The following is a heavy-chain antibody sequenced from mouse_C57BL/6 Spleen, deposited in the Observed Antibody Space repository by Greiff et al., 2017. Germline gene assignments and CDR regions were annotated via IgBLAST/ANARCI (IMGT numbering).Heavy chain of an antibody. Sequence: QVQLKESGAELARPGASVKLSCKASGYTFTSYGISWVKQRTGQGLEWIGEIYPRSGNTYYNEKFKGKATLTADKSSSTAYMELRSLTSEDAAVYFCASYGSSPVFDVWGTGTTVTVSS. J-gene: IGHJ1*03. CDR1: GYTFTSYG. CDR3: ASYGSSPVFDV. V-gene: IGHV1-81*01. D-gene: IGHD1-1*01. CDR2: IYPRSGNT.